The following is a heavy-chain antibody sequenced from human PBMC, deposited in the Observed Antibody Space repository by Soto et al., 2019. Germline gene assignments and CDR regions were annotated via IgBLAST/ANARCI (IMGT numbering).Heavy chain of an antibody. CDR1: GFTVSRNY. CDR3: ARGESVAGFDY. V-gene: IGHV3-66*01. Sequence: EVQLVESGGALVQPGGSLRLSCAASGFTVSRNYMNWVRQAPGKGLECVSIIYSGGSTYYADSVQGRFTISRDNTKNTLYLQMTSLRVEDTAVYYCARGESVAGFDYWGQGTLVTVSS. J-gene: IGHJ4*02. D-gene: IGHD6-19*01. CDR2: IYSGGST.